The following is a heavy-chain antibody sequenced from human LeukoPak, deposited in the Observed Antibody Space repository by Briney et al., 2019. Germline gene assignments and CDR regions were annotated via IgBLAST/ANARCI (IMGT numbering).Heavy chain of an antibody. CDR2: IRSSGFTK. Sequence: GGSLRLSCAASGFTFDDYGMTWVRQAPGKGLEWVAHIRSSGFTKNYADSVKGRFTISRDNAKNSLFLQMNSLRAEDTAVYYCARVLRYCSGGNCYSGGLGYMDVWGKGTTVTISS. D-gene: IGHD2-15*01. J-gene: IGHJ6*03. V-gene: IGHV3-11*01. CDR1: GFTFDDYG. CDR3: ARVLRYCSGGNCYSGGLGYMDV.